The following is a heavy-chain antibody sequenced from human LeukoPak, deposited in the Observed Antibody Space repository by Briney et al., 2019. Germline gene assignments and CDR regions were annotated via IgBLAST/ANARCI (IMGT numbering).Heavy chain of an antibody. CDR1: GYNFIYYY. CDR2: INPSGGSA. CDR3: ARAPDGSGYSPLYY. V-gene: IGHV1-46*01. D-gene: IGHD3-22*01. J-gene: IGHJ4*02. Sequence: ASVKVSCKASGYNFIYYYIHWVRQAPGQGLEWMGVINPSGGSASYAQRFQGRVTMTSDTSTSTVYMEMSSLRSEDTAIYYCARAPDGSGYSPLYYWGQGTLVTVSS.